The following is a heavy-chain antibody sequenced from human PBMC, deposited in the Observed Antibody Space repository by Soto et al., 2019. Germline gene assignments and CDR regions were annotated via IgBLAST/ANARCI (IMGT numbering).Heavy chain of an antibody. Sequence: QVQLVQSGAEVKKPGASVKVSCKSSGYTFTIYVISWVRQAPGQGLEWMGWISAYNGNTNYAQKLQGRVTITTETSKSTDYLELRSLRSDDTAVYYCARDGGEWELRPAFDIWGQGTMVTVSS. CDR3: ARDGGEWELRPAFDI. J-gene: IGHJ3*02. D-gene: IGHD1-26*01. CDR1: GYTFTIYV. CDR2: ISAYNGNT. V-gene: IGHV1-18*01.